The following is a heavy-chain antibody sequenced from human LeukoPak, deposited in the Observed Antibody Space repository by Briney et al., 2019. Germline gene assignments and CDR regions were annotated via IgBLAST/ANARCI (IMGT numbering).Heavy chain of an antibody. CDR3: ARGVFSDY. D-gene: IGHD6-13*01. V-gene: IGHV4-38-2*02. CDR2: IYHSGST. Sequence: KPSETLSLTCTVSGYSISSGYYWGWIRQPPGKGLEWIGSIYHSGSTYNPSLKSRVTISVDTSKNQFSLNLSSVTAADTAVYYCARGVFSDYWGQGTLVTVSS. J-gene: IGHJ4*02. CDR1: GYSISSGYY.